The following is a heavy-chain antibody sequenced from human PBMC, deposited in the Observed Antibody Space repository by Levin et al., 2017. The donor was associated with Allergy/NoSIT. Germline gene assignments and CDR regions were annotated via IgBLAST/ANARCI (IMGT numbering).Heavy chain of an antibody. V-gene: IGHV3-21*01. CDR2: ISSSSSYI. CDR3: ARGGVGSGYNYYGMDV. CDR1: GFTFSSNT. J-gene: IGHJ6*02. Sequence: AGGSLRLSCAASGFTFSSNTMNWVRQAPGKGLEWVSSISSSSSYIYYADSVKGRFTISRDNAKNSLYLQMNSLRDEDTAVYYCARGGVGSGYNYYGMDVWGQGTTVTVSS. D-gene: IGHD3-22*01.